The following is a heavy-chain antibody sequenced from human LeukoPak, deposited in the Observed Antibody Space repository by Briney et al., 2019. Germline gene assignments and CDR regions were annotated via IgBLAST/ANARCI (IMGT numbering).Heavy chain of an antibody. CDR2: ISYDGSNK. J-gene: IGHJ3*02. D-gene: IGHD5-18*01. CDR3: AKASDTAMSKTAFDI. V-gene: IGHV3-30*18. CDR1: GFTFSSYG. Sequence: GGSLRLSCAASGFTFSSYGMHWVRQAPGKGLEWVAVISYDGSNKYYADSVKGRFTISRDNSKNTLYLQTNSLRAEDTAVYYCAKASDTAMSKTAFDIWGQGTMVTVSS.